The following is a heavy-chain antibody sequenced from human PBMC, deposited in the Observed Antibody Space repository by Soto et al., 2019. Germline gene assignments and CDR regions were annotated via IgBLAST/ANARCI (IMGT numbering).Heavy chain of an antibody. D-gene: IGHD2-21*01. CDR1: GFAFSINW. V-gene: IGHV3-7*04. Sequence: GGSLRLSCAAAGFAFSINWMSLVRQSPGKGLEWVANIKQDGSEEYYVDSVKGRFIISRDNAKNSVYLQMNSLRAEDTDVYYCARGVRFQPKVYYFDSWGQGTLVTVSS. CDR2: IKQDGSEE. CDR3: ARGVRFQPKVYYFDS. J-gene: IGHJ4*02.